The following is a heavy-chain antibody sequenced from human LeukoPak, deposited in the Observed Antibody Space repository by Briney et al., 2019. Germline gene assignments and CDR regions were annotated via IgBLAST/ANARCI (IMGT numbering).Heavy chain of an antibody. CDR3: TREGVYSPDGTSYHRHAFDI. CDR1: GFIFDDHG. J-gene: IGHJ3*02. CDR2: ISWSSGII. Sequence: GRSLRLSCAASGFIFDDHGMHWVRQAPGKGLEWVSGISWSSGIIGYADSVKGRFTISRDNAKNSLYLQMESLRAEDTAVYYCTREGVYSPDGTSYHRHAFDIWGKGTVVIVSS. V-gene: IGHV3-9*01. D-gene: IGHD3-16*02.